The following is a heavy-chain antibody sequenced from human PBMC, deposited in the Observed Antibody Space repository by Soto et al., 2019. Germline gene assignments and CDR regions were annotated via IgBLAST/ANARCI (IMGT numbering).Heavy chain of an antibody. V-gene: IGHV4-34*01. J-gene: IGHJ4*02. CDR2: SNHSGST. Sequence: QVQLQQWGAGLLKPSETLSLTCAVYGESLSDHYWSWVRQAPGKGPEWSGESNHSGSTNYNPSLKSRVTLSVHKSNDQLSLFLNSVTDADTAVYYCAKRKTLGLYYFDYWGRGTPVTVSS. CDR3: AKRKTLGLYYFDY. D-gene: IGHD3-16*01. CDR1: GESLSDHY.